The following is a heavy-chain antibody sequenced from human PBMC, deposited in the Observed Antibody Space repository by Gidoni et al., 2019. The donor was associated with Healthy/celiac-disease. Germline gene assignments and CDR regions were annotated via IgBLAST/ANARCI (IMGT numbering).Heavy chain of an antibody. D-gene: IGHD2-2*01. CDR3: ARDHRQLLPLY. CDR1: GFTFSSYW. Sequence: EVQLVESGGGLVQPGGSLRLSCAASGFTFSSYWMRWVRQAPGKGLEWVANIKQDGSEKYYVDSVKGRFTISRDNAKNSLYLQMNSLRAEDTAVYYCARDHRQLLPLYWGQGTLVTVSS. J-gene: IGHJ4*02. V-gene: IGHV3-7*01. CDR2: IKQDGSEK.